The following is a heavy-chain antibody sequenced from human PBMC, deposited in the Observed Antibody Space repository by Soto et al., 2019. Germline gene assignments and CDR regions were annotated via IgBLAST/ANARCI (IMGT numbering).Heavy chain of an antibody. CDR3: ASGLVEYSSSWYDY. CDR2: INSDGSST. D-gene: IGHD6-13*01. J-gene: IGHJ4*02. Sequence: EVQLVESGGGLVQPVGSLRLSCAASGFTFSNSWMHWVRQAPGKGLVWVSRINSDGSSTRYADSVKGRFTISRDNPKNTLYLQMNSLRADDKAVYYCASGLVEYSSSWYDYWGQGTLVTVSS. CDR1: GFTFSNSW. V-gene: IGHV3-74*01.